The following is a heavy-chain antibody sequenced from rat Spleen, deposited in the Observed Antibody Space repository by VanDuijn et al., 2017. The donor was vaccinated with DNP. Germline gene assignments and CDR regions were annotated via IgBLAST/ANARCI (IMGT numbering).Heavy chain of an antibody. D-gene: IGHD4-1*01. J-gene: IGHJ2*01. CDR3: ARHVLPLRVWDY. V-gene: IGHV5-22*01. CDR2: TNYDGGRT. CDR1: GFTFSDYY. Sequence: EVQLVESGGGLVQPGGSLKLSCAASGFTFSDYYMAWVRQAPTKGLEWVAYTNYDGGRTYYGDSVRGRFTISRDNAKSILYLQMNSLRSDDMATYYCARHVLPLRVWDYWGQGVMVTVSS.